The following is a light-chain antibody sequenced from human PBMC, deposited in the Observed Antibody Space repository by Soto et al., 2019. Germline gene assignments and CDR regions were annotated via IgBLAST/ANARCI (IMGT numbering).Light chain of an antibody. Sequence: FMLTQPHSVSESPGKTVTISCTRSSGSIASNYVQWYQQRPGSAPTPVIYEGNQRPSGVPDRFSGSIDSSSNSASLTSSGRKTEDEADYYCQSYESSKVYVFGTGTKRTV. J-gene: IGLJ1*01. V-gene: IGLV6-57*04. CDR2: EGN. CDR3: QSYESSKVYV. CDR1: SGSIASNY.